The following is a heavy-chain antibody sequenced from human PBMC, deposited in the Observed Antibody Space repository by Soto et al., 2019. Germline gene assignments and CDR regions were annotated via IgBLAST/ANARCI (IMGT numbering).Heavy chain of an antibody. Sequence: EVQLLESGGGLVQPGGSLRLSCAASGFTFSSYGMTWVRQAPGKGLEWVSFSSATGAGTYYADSVKGRFTISRDNSKNTLYLQMTRLRADVTAVYYCAKDRRAGGNYGFYSDFWGQGALVIVSS. V-gene: IGHV3-23*01. J-gene: IGHJ4*02. CDR3: AKDRRAGGNYGFYSDF. D-gene: IGHD1-7*01. CDR1: GFTFSSYG. CDR2: SSATGAGT.